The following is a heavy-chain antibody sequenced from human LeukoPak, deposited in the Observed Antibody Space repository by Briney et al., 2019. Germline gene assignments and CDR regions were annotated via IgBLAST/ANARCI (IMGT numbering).Heavy chain of an antibody. J-gene: IGHJ4*02. Sequence: PGGTLRLACVASGFTFNIYGVSWVRQAPGKGLEWVSAISGSGGSTYYADSVKGRFTISRDNSKNTLYLQMNSLRAEDTAVYYCAKDRQFSMVRGVIGYYFDYWGQGTLVTVSS. V-gene: IGHV3-23*01. D-gene: IGHD3-10*01. CDR2: ISGSGGST. CDR3: AKDRQFSMVRGVIGYYFDY. CDR1: GFTFNIYG.